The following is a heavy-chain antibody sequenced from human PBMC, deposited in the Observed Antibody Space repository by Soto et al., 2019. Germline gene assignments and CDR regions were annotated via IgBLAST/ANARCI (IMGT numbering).Heavy chain of an antibody. V-gene: IGHV4-61*01. Sequence: QVQLQESGPGLVKPSETLSLTCTVSGGSVSSGSYSWSWIRQPPGKGLEWIGYIYNSGGTNYNPSLKSRVTISVDTSKNQFPLKLSSVTAADTAVYYCARVGVRLGRIAARPQADPYYYAMDVWGQGTTVTVSS. CDR1: GGSVSSGSYS. D-gene: IGHD6-6*01. J-gene: IGHJ6*02. CDR2: IYNSGGT. CDR3: ARVGVRLGRIAARPQADPYYYAMDV.